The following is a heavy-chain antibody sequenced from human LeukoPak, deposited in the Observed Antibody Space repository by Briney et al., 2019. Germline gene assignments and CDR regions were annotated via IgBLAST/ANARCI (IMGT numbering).Heavy chain of an antibody. Sequence: SETLSLTCTVSGGSISSYYWSWLRQPPGKGREWIGYIYYSGSTNYNPSLKSRVTISVDTSKNQFSLKLSSVTAADTAVYYCAMSVRMIFGVVTTPGFDYWGQGTLVTVSS. V-gene: IGHV4-59*01. CDR3: AMSVRMIFGVVTTPGFDY. J-gene: IGHJ4*02. CDR2: IYYSGST. CDR1: GGSISSYY. D-gene: IGHD3-3*01.